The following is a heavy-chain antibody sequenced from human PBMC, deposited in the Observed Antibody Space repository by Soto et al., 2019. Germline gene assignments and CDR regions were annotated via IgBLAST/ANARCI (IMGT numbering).Heavy chain of an antibody. CDR3: ANQNTAKRAFEI. D-gene: IGHD2-21*02. CDR1: GFDFINNA. V-gene: IGHV3-23*01. Sequence: EAQLLESGGGLVQPGGSLRLSCTASGFDFINNAMAWVRQAPGKGLEWVSTISADISYTYYADSVKGRFTISRDNSKNTVYLQMNSLRADDTAVYYCANQNTAKRAFEIWGQGTMVTVSS. J-gene: IGHJ3*02. CDR2: ISADISYT.